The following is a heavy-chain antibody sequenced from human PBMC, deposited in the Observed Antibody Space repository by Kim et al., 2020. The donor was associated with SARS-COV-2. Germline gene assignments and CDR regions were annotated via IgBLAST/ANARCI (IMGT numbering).Heavy chain of an antibody. CDR3: ARDGTRQEFDY. Sequence: KYDGDSVKGRFTISRGNAKNSLYLQMNRLRAEDTAVYYCARDGTRQEFDYWGQGTLGTVSS. D-gene: IGHD6-13*01. J-gene: IGHJ4*02. V-gene: IGHV3-7*01. CDR2: K.